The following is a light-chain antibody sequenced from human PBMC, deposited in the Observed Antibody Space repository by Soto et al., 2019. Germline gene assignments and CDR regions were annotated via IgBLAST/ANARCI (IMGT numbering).Light chain of an antibody. CDR3: SSYTSSRSLV. J-gene: IGLJ1*01. CDR1: SGDVGGYVF. Sequence: QSVLTQPASVSGSPGQSITISCTGTSGDVGGYVFVSWYQHHPGRAPKLLIWDVSNRPSGVSYRFSASKSGNTASLTISGLQTDDEADYYCSSYTSSRSLVFGTGTKLTVL. V-gene: IGLV2-14*03. CDR2: DVS.